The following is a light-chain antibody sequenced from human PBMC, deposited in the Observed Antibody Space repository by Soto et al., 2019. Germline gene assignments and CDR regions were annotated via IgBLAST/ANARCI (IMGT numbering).Light chain of an antibody. CDR2: GNS. V-gene: IGLV1-40*01. Sequence: QSVLTQPPSVSGAPGQRVTISCTGSSSNIGAGYDVHWYQQLPGTAPKLLIYGNSNRPSGVPDRFSGSKSVTSAYLAITGLQAEDEAYYYCQSYDSSLSVLFGGGTKLTVL. CDR1: SSNIGAGYD. J-gene: IGLJ2*01. CDR3: QSYDSSLSVL.